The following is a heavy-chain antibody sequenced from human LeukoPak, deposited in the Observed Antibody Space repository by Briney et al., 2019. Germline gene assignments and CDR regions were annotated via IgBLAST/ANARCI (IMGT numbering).Heavy chain of an antibody. CDR3: AREVAVAGKNFDY. Sequence: GGSLRLSCAASGFTFSSYSMNWVRQAPGKGLEWVSSISSSSSYIYYADSVKGRFTISRDNAKNSLYLQMNSLRAEDTAVYYCAREVAVAGKNFDYWGQGTLVTVSS. CDR1: GFTFSSYS. D-gene: IGHD6-19*01. V-gene: IGHV3-21*01. CDR2: ISSSSSYI. J-gene: IGHJ4*02.